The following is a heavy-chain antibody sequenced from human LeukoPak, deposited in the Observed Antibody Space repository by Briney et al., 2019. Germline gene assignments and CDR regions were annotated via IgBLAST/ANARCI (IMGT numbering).Heavy chain of an antibody. CDR2: NIPILGIA. J-gene: IGHJ4*02. CDR3: ARAPSYDSTKLDY. V-gene: IGHV1-69*02. Sequence: SVKVSCKASGGTFSSYTISWVRQAPGQGLEWMGRNIPILGIANYAQKLQGRVTITADKSTSTAYMELSSLRSEDTAVYYCARAPSYDSTKLDYWGQGTLVTVSS. D-gene: IGHD3-22*01. CDR1: GGTFSSYT.